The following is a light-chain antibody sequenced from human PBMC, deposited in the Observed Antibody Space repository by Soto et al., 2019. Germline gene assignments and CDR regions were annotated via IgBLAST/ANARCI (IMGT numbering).Light chain of an antibody. CDR3: QQYNNWPPIT. CDR1: QSVSIK. Sequence: EIVMTQSPSTLSVSPGERATLSCRASQSVSIKLAWYQQKPGQAPRLLIYDTSTRATGIPARFSGSGSGTEFTLTISSLQSEDFSVYYCQQYNNWPPITFRQGTRLEIK. J-gene: IGKJ5*01. V-gene: IGKV3-15*01. CDR2: DTS.